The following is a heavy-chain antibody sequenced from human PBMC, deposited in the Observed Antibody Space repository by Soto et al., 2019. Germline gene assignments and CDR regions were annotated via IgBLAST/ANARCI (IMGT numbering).Heavy chain of an antibody. CDR2: IWNDGSNK. J-gene: IGHJ4*02. D-gene: IGHD3-22*01. CDR1: GFTFSNYG. CDR3: ARDHYYDSSGSQPDY. Sequence: PGGSLRLSCVASGFTFSNYGMHWVRQAPGKGLEWVAVIWNDGSNKYYADSVKGRFTISRYNSKNTLYLQMDNLRAEDTAVYYCARDHYYDSSGSQPDYWGQGTLVTASS. V-gene: IGHV3-33*01.